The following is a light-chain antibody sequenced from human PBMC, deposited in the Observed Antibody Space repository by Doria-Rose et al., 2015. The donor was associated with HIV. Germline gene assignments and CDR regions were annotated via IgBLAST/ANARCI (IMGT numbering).Light chain of an antibody. CDR3: QQYYDTPS. CDR1: QSLLYNSNNY. Sequence: EIVLTQSPESLGMSLGERATLNCKSYQSLLYNSNNYLTWYQQKPGQPTDLLIYWASTRQSGVPARFSGSGSGTDFTLTISSLEAEDVAVYYCQQYYDTPSFGPGTTVDIK. J-gene: IGKJ3*01. V-gene: IGKV4-1*01. CDR2: WAS.